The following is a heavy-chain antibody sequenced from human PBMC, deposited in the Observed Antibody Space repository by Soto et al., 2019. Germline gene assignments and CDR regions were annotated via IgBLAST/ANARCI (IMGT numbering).Heavy chain of an antibody. CDR2: LSYDGSHN. D-gene: IGHD3-3*01. CDR1: GFTFSSYA. CDR3: AKDRSTIFGVVTYYFDY. J-gene: IGHJ4*02. Sequence: QVQLVESGGGVVQPGRSLRLSCAASGFTFSSYAMHWVRQTPDKGLEWVAFLSYDGSHNYYVDSVKGRFTISRDNSKNTLYLQMNSLRVEDTAVYYCAKDRSTIFGVVTYYFDYGGQGTLVTVSS. V-gene: IGHV3-30*18.